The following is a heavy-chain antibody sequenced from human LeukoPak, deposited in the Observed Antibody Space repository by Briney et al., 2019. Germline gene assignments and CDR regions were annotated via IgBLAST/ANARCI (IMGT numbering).Heavy chain of an antibody. D-gene: IGHD4-11*01. Sequence: GGSLRPSCAASGFTFNNYNMNWVRQAPGKGLEWVSSISDSSSYIYYADSLKGRFTISRDNAKNSLYLQMNSLRAEDTAVYYCARGTPTTRDFDSWGQGTLVTVSS. CDR3: ARGTPTTRDFDS. CDR1: GFTFNNYN. J-gene: IGHJ4*02. CDR2: ISDSSSYI. V-gene: IGHV3-21*06.